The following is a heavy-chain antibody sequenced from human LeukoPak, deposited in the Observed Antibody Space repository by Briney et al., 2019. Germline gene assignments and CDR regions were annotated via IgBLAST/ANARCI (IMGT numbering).Heavy chain of an antibody. Sequence: PSETLSLTCTVSGGSISSYYWSWIRQPPGKGLEWIGYIYYSGSTNYNPSLKSRVTISVDTSKNQFSLKLSSVTAADTAVYYCARHDYGDYDVLNLGTFDYWGQGTLVTVSS. CDR3: ARHDYGDYDVLNLGTFDY. V-gene: IGHV4-59*08. D-gene: IGHD4-17*01. CDR2: IYYSGST. J-gene: IGHJ4*02. CDR1: GGSISSYY.